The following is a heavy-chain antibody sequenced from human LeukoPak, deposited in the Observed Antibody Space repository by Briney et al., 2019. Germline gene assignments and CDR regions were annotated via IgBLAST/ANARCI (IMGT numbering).Heavy chain of an antibody. J-gene: IGHJ3*02. D-gene: IGHD4-17*01. V-gene: IGHV5-51*01. CDR2: IYPGDSDT. Sequence: GESLKTSCKGSGYSFTSYWIGWVRQMPGKGLEWMGIIYPGDSDTRYSPSFQGQVTISADKSISTAYLQWSSLKASDTAMYYCARDYYDYGDYSTGAFDIWGQGTMVTVSS. CDR1: GYSFTSYW. CDR3: ARDYYDYGDYSTGAFDI.